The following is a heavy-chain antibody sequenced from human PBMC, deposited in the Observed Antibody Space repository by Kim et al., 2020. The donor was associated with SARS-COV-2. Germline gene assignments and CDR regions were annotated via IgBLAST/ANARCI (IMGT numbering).Heavy chain of an antibody. CDR3: TTAAQPHYYYYGMDV. D-gene: IGHD1-1*01. V-gene: IGHV3-15*01. Sequence: APVKGRFTISRDDSKNTLYLQMNSLKTEDTAVYYCTTAAQPHYYYYGMDVWGQGTTVTVSS. J-gene: IGHJ6*02.